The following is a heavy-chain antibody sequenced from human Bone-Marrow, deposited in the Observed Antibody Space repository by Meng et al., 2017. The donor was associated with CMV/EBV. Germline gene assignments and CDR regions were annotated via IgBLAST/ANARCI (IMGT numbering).Heavy chain of an antibody. CDR2: IKQDGSEK. V-gene: IGHV3-7*01. D-gene: IGHD2-2*03. CDR3: ARDLLDPTERAFDM. Sequence: GESLKISCAASGFTFSSYWMSWVRQAPGKGLEWVANIKQDGSEKYYVDSVKGRFTISRDNAKNSLYLQMSRLKTKDTALYYCARDLLDPTERAFDMWGPGTMVTASS. J-gene: IGHJ3*02. CDR1: GFTFSSYW.